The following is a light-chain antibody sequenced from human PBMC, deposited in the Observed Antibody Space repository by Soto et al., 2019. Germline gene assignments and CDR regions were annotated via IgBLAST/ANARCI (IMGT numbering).Light chain of an antibody. J-gene: IGKJ4*01. CDR2: DAS. CDR1: QGIGNA. Sequence: AIQMTHSPSSLSASVVDIFTISCRAIQGIGNALGWYQQKPGKAPKVLIYDASTLDGGVPSRFSGRRSGTDFTLTISSLQPDDFATYYCQQYNSYPLTFGGGTKVDIK. V-gene: IGKV1-13*02. CDR3: QQYNSYPLT.